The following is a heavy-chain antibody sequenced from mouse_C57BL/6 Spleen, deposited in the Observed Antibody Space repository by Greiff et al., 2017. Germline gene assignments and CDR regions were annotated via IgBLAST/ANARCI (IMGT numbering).Heavy chain of an antibody. V-gene: IGHV1-69*01. CDR2: IDPSDSYT. Sequence: QVQLQQPGAELVMPGASVKLSCKASGYTFTSYWMHWVKQRPGQGLEWIGEIDPSDSYTTYNQKFKGKSTLTVDKSSSTAYMQLSSLTSEDSAVXYCARSWAGYWYFDVWGTGTTVTVSS. CDR1: GYTFTSYW. CDR3: ARSWAGYWYFDV. J-gene: IGHJ1*03. D-gene: IGHD3-3*01.